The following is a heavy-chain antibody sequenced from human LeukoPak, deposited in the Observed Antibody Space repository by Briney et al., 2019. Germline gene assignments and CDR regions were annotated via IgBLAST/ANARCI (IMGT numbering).Heavy chain of an antibody. V-gene: IGHV4-59*08. CDR2: IYYSGST. CDR1: GGSLSSYY. D-gene: IGHD1-26*01. J-gene: IGHJ4*02. CDR3: ARQDSGSYFSRSKSYYFDY. Sequence: PSETLSLTCTVSGGSLSSYYWSWIRQPPGKGLEWIGYIYYSGSTNYNPSLKSRVTISVDTSKNQFSLKLTSVTAADTAVYYCARQDSGSYFSRSKSYYFDYWGQGTLVTVSS.